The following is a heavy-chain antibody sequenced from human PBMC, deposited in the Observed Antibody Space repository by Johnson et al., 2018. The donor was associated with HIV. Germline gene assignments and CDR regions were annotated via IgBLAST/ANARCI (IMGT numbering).Heavy chain of an antibody. Sequence: VQLVESGGGVVQPGRSLRLSCAASGFTVTTKYMSWVRQAPGKGLEWVSVIYSGGSTYYADSVKGRFTISRDNSKNTLYLQMNSLRAEDTAVYYCAKSIVVVLVGDNDDAFDIWGQGTMVTVSS. CDR1: GFTVTTKY. CDR3: AKSIVVVLVGDNDDAFDI. CDR2: IYSGGST. J-gene: IGHJ3*02. V-gene: IGHV3-66*01. D-gene: IGHD2-21*01.